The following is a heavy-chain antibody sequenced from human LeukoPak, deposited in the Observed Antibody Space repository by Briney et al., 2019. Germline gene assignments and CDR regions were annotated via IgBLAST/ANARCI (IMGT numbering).Heavy chain of an antibody. CDR1: GYIFINYY. Sequence: ASVKVSCRASGYIFINYYIHWVRQAPGQGLEWMGIINPSSGFTSHAQKFQDRLTMTRDMSTGTVYMDLSSLTSEDTAVYYCARDLGGHQSRRDVFHIWGKGTMVTVSS. CDR3: ARDLGGHQSRRDVFHI. CDR2: INPSSGFT. J-gene: IGHJ3*02. V-gene: IGHV1-46*01. D-gene: IGHD2-2*01.